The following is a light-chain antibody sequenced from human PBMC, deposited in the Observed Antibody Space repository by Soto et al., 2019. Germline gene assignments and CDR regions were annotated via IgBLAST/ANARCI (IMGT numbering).Light chain of an antibody. CDR2: DVT. CDR1: SIDIGFYNY. V-gene: IGLV2-14*03. CDR3: GSYRDSNIFV. Sequence: SALTQPASLSGSPGQSITISCTGTSIDIGFYNYVSWYQQHPGQAPKLIIYDVTNRPTGVSDRFSGSKSGSAAALTISGLQPADEADYYCGSYRDSNIFVFXTGTKVTVL. J-gene: IGLJ1*01.